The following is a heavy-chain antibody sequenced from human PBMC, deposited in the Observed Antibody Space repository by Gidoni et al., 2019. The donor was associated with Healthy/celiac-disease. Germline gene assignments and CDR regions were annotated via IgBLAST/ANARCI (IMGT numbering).Heavy chain of an antibody. D-gene: IGHD3-10*01. CDR2: IYYSGST. V-gene: IGHV4-30-4*01. CDR3: ARDGSGSYGRPYYFDY. J-gene: IGHJ4*02. Sequence: QVQLQESGPGLVKPSQTLSLTRQPPGKGLEWIGYIYYSGSTDYNPSLKSRVTISVDTSKNQFSLKLSSVTAADTAVYYWARDGSGSYGRPYYFDYWGQGTLVTVSS.